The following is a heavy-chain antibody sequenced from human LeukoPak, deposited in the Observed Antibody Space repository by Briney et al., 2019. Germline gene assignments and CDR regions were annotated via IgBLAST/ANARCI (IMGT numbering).Heavy chain of an antibody. Sequence: GSSVKVSCKASGGTFSSYAISWVRQAPGQGLEWMGGIIPIFGTANYAQKFQGRVTITADKSTSTAYMELSSLRSEDTAVYYCARERPSYDSSGYYYENWFDPWGQGTLVTVS. J-gene: IGHJ5*02. D-gene: IGHD3-22*01. V-gene: IGHV1-69*06. CDR3: ARERPSYDSSGYYYENWFDP. CDR1: GGTFSSYA. CDR2: IIPIFGTA.